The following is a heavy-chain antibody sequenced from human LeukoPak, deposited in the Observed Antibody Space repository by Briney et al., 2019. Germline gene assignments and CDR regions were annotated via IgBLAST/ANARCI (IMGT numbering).Heavy chain of an antibody. CDR3: AKVAYSSGWYGPPPKTH. D-gene: IGHD6-19*01. CDR2: ISDTGRLS. Sequence: PGGSLRLSCAASGFTFSSSAMSWVRQAPGKGLEWVAAISDTGRLSYCADSVNGRFTISRDNSKNTLSLQMNSLRAEDTAVYYCAKVAYSSGWYGPPPKTHWGQGTLVTVSS. J-gene: IGHJ4*02. V-gene: IGHV3-23*01. CDR1: GFTFSSSA.